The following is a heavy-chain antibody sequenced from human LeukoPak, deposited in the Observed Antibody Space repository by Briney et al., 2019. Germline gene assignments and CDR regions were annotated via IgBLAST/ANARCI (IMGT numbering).Heavy chain of an antibody. V-gene: IGHV3-48*03. Sequence: PGGSLRLSCAASGFTFSSYEMNWVRQAPGKGLEWVSYISSSGSTIYYADSVKGRFTISRDNAKNSLYLQMNSLRAEDTAVYYCARVGRSGYDSRVFDYWGQGTLVTVSP. CDR2: ISSSGSTI. D-gene: IGHD5-12*01. CDR1: GFTFSSYE. J-gene: IGHJ4*02. CDR3: ARVGRSGYDSRVFDY.